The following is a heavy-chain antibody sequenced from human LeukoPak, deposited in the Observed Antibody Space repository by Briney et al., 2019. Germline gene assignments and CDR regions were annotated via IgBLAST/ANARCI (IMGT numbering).Heavy chain of an antibody. CDR2: IKQDGSEK. V-gene: IGHV3-7*01. CDR3: ARDRGGPRGSRVGYFDY. CDR1: GFTFSSYW. Sequence: GGSLRLSCAASGFTFSSYWMSWVRQAPGKGLEWVANIKQDGSEKYYVDSVKGRFTISRDNAKNSLYLQMNSLRAEDTAVYYCARDRGGPRGSRVGYFDYWGQGTLVTVSS. D-gene: IGHD1-26*01. J-gene: IGHJ4*02.